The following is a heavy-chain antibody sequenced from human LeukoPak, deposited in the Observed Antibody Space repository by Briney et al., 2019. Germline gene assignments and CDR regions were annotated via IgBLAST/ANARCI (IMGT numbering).Heavy chain of an antibody. Sequence: GGSLRLSCAASGFAFSTYWMHWVRQAPGKGLVWVTHIKSDGSRTTYADSVKGRFTISRDNAKKTPYLQMNSLRAEDTAVYYCARDRGYTQDYWGQGTLVSVSS. V-gene: IGHV3-74*01. CDR2: IKSDGSRT. CDR1: GFAFSTYW. J-gene: IGHJ4*02. CDR3: ARDRGYTQDY. D-gene: IGHD5-12*01.